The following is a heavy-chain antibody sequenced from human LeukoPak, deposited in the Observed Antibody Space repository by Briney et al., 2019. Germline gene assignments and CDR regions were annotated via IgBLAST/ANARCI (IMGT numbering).Heavy chain of an antibody. CDR2: ISGSGGST. V-gene: IGHV3-23*01. CDR3: AKTVAVAGTVYDP. J-gene: IGHJ5*02. D-gene: IGHD6-19*01. CDR1: GFTFSSYS. Sequence: GGSLRLSCAASGFTFSSYSMNWVRQAPGKGLEWVSAISGSGGSTYYADSVKGRFTISRDNSKNTLYLQMNSLRAEDTAVYYCAKTVAVAGTVYDPWGQGTLVTVSS.